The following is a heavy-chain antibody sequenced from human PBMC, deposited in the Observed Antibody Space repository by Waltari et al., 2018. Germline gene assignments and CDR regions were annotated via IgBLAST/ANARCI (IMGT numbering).Heavy chain of an antibody. CDR2: IYYSGSP. Sequence: QLQLQESGPGLVKPSETLSLTCTVSGGSISSSSYYWGWIRKPPGKGLEWIGSIYYSGSPYYNPSLKSRVTISVDTSKNQFSLKLSSVTAADTAVYYCARLIYDYIWGSYNDAFDIWGQGTMVTVSS. CDR3: ARLIYDYIWGSYNDAFDI. V-gene: IGHV4-39*07. J-gene: IGHJ3*02. D-gene: IGHD3-16*01. CDR1: GGSISSSSYY.